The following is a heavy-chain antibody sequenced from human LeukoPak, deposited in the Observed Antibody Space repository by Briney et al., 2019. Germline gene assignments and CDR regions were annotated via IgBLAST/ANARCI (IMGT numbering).Heavy chain of an antibody. CDR1: GGTFSSYA. CDR2: IIPIFGTA. J-gene: IGHJ3*02. CDR3: ASQGWFGGYSGYWGAFDI. D-gene: IGHD5-12*01. V-gene: IGHV1-69*13. Sequence: ASVKVSCKASGGTFSSYAISWVRQAPGQGLEWMGGIIPIFGTANYAQKFQGRVTITADESTSTAYMELSSPRSEDTAVYYCASQGWFGGYSGYWGAFDIWGQGTMVTVSS.